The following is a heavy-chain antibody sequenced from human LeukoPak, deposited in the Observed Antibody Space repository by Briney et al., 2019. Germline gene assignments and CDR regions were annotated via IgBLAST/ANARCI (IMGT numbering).Heavy chain of an antibody. CDR3: ARDSSGSFGDY. D-gene: IGHD6-19*01. CDR1: GYTFTSYG. V-gene: IGHV1-2*02. Sequence: GASVKVSCKASGYTFTSYGISWVRQAPGQGLEWMGWLNPNSGGTKYAQKFQGRVTMTRDTSISTGYMELNRLRSDDTAVYYCARDSSGSFGDYWGQGTLVVVSS. CDR2: LNPNSGGT. J-gene: IGHJ4*02.